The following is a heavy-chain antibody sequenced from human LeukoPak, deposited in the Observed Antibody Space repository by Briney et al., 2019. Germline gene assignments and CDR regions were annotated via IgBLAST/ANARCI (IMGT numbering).Heavy chain of an antibody. Sequence: LLKPCPSPSGYTFTRYYMHWGRQAPGQGLEWMGWINPNNGGTNYAQKLQGRVTMTRDTSISIVYMELSRLRSDDTAVYYCARGGPSRGTGFYYFDYWGQGTLVTASS. CDR1: GYTFTRYY. CDR2: INPNNGGT. CDR3: ARGGPSRGTGFYYFDY. D-gene: IGHD6-19*01. V-gene: IGHV1-2*02. J-gene: IGHJ4*02.